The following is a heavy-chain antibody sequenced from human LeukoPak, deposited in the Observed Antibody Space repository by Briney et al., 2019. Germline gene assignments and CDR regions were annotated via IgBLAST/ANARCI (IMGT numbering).Heavy chain of an antibody. D-gene: IGHD3-3*01. CDR2: IYYSGST. V-gene: IGHV4-59*01. CDR1: GGSIRSDY. Sequence: SETLSLTCTVSGGSIRSDYWSWIRQPPGKGLEWIGYIYYSGSTKYNPSLKSRVTISVDTSKNQFSLKLSSVTAADTALYYCAREGAYDFWRGYVGFERYAFDIWGQGTMVTVSS. CDR3: AREGAYDFWRGYVGFERYAFDI. J-gene: IGHJ3*02.